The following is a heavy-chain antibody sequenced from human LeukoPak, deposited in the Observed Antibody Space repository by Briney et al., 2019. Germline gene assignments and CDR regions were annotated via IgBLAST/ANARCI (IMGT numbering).Heavy chain of an antibody. CDR1: GGSFSGYY. CDR3: ARDHKGSCGIDY. CDR2: INHSGST. J-gene: IGHJ4*02. Sequence: SETLSLTCAVYGGSFSGYYWSWIRQPPGKGLEWIGEINHSGSTNYNPSLKSRVTISVDTSKNQFSLKLSSVTAADTAVYYCARDHKGSCGIDYWGQGTLVTVSS. D-gene: IGHD6-13*01. V-gene: IGHV4-34*01.